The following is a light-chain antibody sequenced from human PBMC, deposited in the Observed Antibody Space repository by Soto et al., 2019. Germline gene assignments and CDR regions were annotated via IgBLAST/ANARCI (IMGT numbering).Light chain of an antibody. J-gene: IGKJ1*01. Sequence: IVLTQSPGTLSLSPGERATLSCRASQSVRGSYLVWYQQKPRQAPRLLVYEASIRATGIPDRFSGSGSGTDFSLTISRLEPEDFAVYYCQQYGSSPRTFGQVTKVEIK. V-gene: IGKV3-20*01. CDR3: QQYGSSPRT. CDR2: EAS. CDR1: QSVRGSY.